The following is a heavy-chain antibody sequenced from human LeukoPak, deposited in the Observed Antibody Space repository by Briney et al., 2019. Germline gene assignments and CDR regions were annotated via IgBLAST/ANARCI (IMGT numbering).Heavy chain of an antibody. J-gene: IGHJ4*02. V-gene: IGHV4-59*01. D-gene: IGHD6-13*01. CDR3: ARGEIAAAGDFDY. Sequence: SETLSLTRTVSGGSISSYYWSWIRQPPGKGLEWIGYIYYSGSTNYNPSLKSRVTISVDTSKNQFSLKLSSVTAADTAVYYCARGEIAAAGDFDYWGQGTLVTVSS. CDR2: IYYSGST. CDR1: GGSISSYY.